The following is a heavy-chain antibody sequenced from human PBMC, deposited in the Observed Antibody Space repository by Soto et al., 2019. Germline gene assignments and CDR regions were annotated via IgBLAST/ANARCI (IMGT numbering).Heavy chain of an antibody. D-gene: IGHD3-3*01. J-gene: IGHJ4*02. CDR3: AKEESGYYFDY. Sequence: EVQLLESGGGLVQPGGSLRLSCAASGFTFSSYAMSWVRQAPGKGLEWVSAISGSAGNTFYADSVKGRFTIFRDNSKNTLYLQMNSLRVEDTAVYYCAKEESGYYFDYWGQGTLVTVSS. CDR1: GFTFSSYA. CDR2: ISGSAGNT. V-gene: IGHV3-23*01.